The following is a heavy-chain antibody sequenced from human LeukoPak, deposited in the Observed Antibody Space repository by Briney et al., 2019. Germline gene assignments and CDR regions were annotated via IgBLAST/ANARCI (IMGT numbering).Heavy chain of an antibody. J-gene: IGHJ4*02. Sequence: GGSLRLSCSVSGFTFSTYVMHWVRQAPGKGLEYVSAISSNGDNTYYADSVKGRFTISRDNSKNTLYLQMSSLRADDTAVYYCVRGTGYWGQETRVSVSS. CDR1: GFTFSTYV. CDR2: ISSNGDNT. CDR3: VRGTGY. V-gene: IGHV3-64D*06.